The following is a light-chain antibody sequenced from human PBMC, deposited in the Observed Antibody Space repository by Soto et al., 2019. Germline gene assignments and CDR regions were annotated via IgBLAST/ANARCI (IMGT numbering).Light chain of an antibody. CDR2: GNS. Sequence: QSALAQPPSVSGAPGQRVTIFCTGRSSNIGAGYDVHWYQQVPGTAPRLLIYGNSNRPSGVPDRFSGSKSGTSASLAITGLQAEDEADYYCQSYDNSLKIVVGGGTKLIVL. J-gene: IGLJ3*02. CDR1: SSNIGAGYD. CDR3: QSYDNSLKIV. V-gene: IGLV1-40*01.